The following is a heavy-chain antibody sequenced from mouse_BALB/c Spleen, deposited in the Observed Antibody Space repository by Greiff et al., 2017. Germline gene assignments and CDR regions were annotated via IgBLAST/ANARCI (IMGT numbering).Heavy chain of an antibody. CDR1: GYTFTDYE. V-gene: IGHV1-15*01. CDR3: TRGWLLRSEGAWFAY. Sequence: VQLQQSGAELVRPGASVTLSCKASGYTFTDYEMHWVKQTPVHGLEWIGAIDPETGGTAYNQKFKGKATLTADKSSSTAYMELRSLTSEDSAVYYCTRGWLLRSEGAWFAYWGQGTLVTVSA. J-gene: IGHJ3*01. CDR2: IDPETGGT. D-gene: IGHD2-3*01.